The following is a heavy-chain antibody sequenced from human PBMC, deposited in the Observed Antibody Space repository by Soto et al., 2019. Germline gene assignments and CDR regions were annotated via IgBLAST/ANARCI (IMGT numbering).Heavy chain of an antibody. V-gene: IGHV3-72*01. CDR2: TRPKAKSYTT. D-gene: IGHD1-26*01. J-gene: IGHJ4*02. CDR3: ARGRNSFDS. CDR1: GFIFSDHY. Sequence: EVQLVESGGGLVQPGGSLRLSCAVSGFIFSDHYMDWVRQAPGKGLAWVGRTRPKAKSYTTEYAASVRGRFTISRDESKNTLYLQMNSLKTEDTAVYYCARGRNSFDSWGQGTLVTVSS.